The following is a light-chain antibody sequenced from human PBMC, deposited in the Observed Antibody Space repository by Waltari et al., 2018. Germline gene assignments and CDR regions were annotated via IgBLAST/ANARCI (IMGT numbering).Light chain of an antibody. Sequence: DVVLTQSPLSLPVTLGQPASISCRSSQGLVYSDGNTYLNWFQQRPGQSPRRLIYKVSARDSGVPDRLSGSGSGTDCALKISRVEAAYVGVYYCCMQTSHWPYTFGQGTKLEIK. CDR2: KVS. J-gene: IGKJ2*01. V-gene: IGKV2-30*01. CDR3: MQTSHWPYT. CDR1: QGLVYSDGNTY.